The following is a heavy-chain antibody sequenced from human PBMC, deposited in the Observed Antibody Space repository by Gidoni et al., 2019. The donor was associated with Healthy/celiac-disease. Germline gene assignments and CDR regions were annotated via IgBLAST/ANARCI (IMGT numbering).Heavy chain of an antibody. D-gene: IGHD6-6*01. V-gene: IGHV1-69*12. J-gene: IGHJ6*02. CDR2: IIPLFGTV. CDR1: GGTFSTYA. Sequence: QVQLVQSGAEVKKPGSSVKVSCKASGGTFSTYAISWVRQAPGQGLAWMGGIIPLFGTVNYIQKFQDRVAITADESTSTVYMEVSTLRSEDTAVYYCALAARRGYFFDLDVWGQGTTVTVSS. CDR3: ALAARRGYFFDLDV.